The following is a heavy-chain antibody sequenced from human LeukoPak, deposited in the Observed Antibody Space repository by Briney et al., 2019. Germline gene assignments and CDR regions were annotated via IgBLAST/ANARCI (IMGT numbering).Heavy chain of an antibody. V-gene: IGHV3-21*01. Sequence: GRSLRLSCAASGFTFSSYSMNWFRQAAGQGLEFLSSISSSSSYIYYADSVKGRFTISRDNAKNSLYLQMNSLRAEDTAVYYCARDQNVDTAMVTDGQLNWGQGTLVTVSS. D-gene: IGHD5-18*01. CDR1: GFTFSSYS. CDR2: ISSSSSYI. CDR3: ARDQNVDTAMVTDGQLN. J-gene: IGHJ4*02.